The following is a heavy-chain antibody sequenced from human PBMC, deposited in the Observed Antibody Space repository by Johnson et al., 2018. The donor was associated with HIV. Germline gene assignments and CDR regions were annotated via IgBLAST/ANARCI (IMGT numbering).Heavy chain of an antibody. CDR3: ATGTTGTTTEADAFDI. V-gene: IGHV3-30-3*01. CDR1: GFTFSSYA. D-gene: IGHD1-1*01. CDR2: ISYDGSNK. J-gene: IGHJ3*02. Sequence: QVQLVESGGGVVQHGRSLRLSCAASGFTFSSYAMHWVRQAPGKGLEWVAVISYDGSNKYYADSVKGRFTIPRADSKNTLYLQMSSLKTEDAAVYYCATGTTGTTTEADAFDIWGQGTMVTVSS.